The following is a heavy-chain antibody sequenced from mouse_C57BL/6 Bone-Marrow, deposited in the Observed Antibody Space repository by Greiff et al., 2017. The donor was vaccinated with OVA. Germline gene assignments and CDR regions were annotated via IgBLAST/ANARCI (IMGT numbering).Heavy chain of an antibody. Sequence: EVMLVESGGGLVKPGGSLKLSCAASGFTFSDYGMHWVRQAPEKGLEWVAYISSGSSTIYYADTVKGRFTISRDNAKNTLFLQMPSLRSEDTAMYYCARPGNYVYAMDYWGQGTSVTVSS. D-gene: IGHD2-1*01. CDR1: GFTFSDYG. V-gene: IGHV5-17*01. CDR2: ISSGSSTI. J-gene: IGHJ4*01. CDR3: ARPGNYVYAMDY.